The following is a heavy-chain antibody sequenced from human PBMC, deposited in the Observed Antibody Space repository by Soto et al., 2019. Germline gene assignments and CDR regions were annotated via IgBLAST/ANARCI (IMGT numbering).Heavy chain of an antibody. Sequence: QVQLVQSGAEVKKPGASVKVSCKASGYSFTSYGISWVRQAPGQGLEWMGWISAYNGNTNYAQKLQGRVTMTTDTPRSTAYRERGGRGSDDTAVYSWAGDKGSGESDSGAQGTPVTVSS. CDR1: GYSFTSYG. V-gene: IGHV1-18*01. CDR3: AGDKGSGESDS. CDR2: ISAYNGNT. J-gene: IGHJ4*03. D-gene: IGHD3-10*01.